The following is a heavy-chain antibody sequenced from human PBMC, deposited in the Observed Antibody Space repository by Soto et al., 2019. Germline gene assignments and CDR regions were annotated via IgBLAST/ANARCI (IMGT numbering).Heavy chain of an antibody. CDR3: AHPGRGWYAFDI. Sequence: QITLKESGPTLVKPTQTLTLTCTFSGFSLSTSGVGVGWIRQPPGKALEWLALIYWDDDKRYSPSLKSRLTITKATSTNQVVLTMTNMDPVDTATYYCAHPGRGWYAFDIWGQGTMVTVSS. CDR2: IYWDDDK. V-gene: IGHV2-5*02. CDR1: GFSLSTSGVG. D-gene: IGHD6-19*01. J-gene: IGHJ3*02.